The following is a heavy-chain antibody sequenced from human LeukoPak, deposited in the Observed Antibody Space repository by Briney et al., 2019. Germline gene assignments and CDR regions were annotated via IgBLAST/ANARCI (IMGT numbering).Heavy chain of an antibody. CDR2: VIPIFGTA. V-gene: IGHV1-69*06. CDR1: GGTFSSYA. D-gene: IGHD5-18*01. Sequence: GASVKVSCKASGGTFSSYAISGVGQAPGQGLEWMGGVIPIFGTANYAQKFQGRVTITADKSTSTAYMELSSLRSEDTAVYYCARARGDTAMDYYFDYWGQGTLVTVSS. CDR3: ARARGDTAMDYYFDY. J-gene: IGHJ4*02.